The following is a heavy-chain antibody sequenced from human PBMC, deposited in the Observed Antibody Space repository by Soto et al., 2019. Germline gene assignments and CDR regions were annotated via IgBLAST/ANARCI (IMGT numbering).Heavy chain of an antibody. D-gene: IGHD3-16*02. J-gene: IGHJ4*02. CDR3: ASDLTYDYVWGSYRPPAGFDY. V-gene: IGHV3-30*03. CDR2: ISYDGSNK. Sequence: QVQLVESGGGVVQPGRSLRLSCAASGFTCSSYGMHWVRQAPGKGLEWVAVISYDGSNKYYADSVKGRFTISRDNSKNTLYLQMNSLRAEDTAVYYCASDLTYDYVWGSYRPPAGFDYWGQGTLVTVSS. CDR1: GFTCSSYG.